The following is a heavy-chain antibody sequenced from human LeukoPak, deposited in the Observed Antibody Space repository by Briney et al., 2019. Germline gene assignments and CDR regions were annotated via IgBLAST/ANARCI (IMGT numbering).Heavy chain of an antibody. J-gene: IGHJ5*02. D-gene: IGHD6-13*01. Sequence: SETLSLTCTVSGGSISSSSSYWGWIRQPPGKGLQWIGTIYYSGSTYYNPSLKSRVTISLDTSKSQFSLKVRYVTAADTAVYYCAREAAAGTCWFDPWGQGTLVTVSS. CDR2: IYYSGST. V-gene: IGHV4-39*07. CDR3: AREAAAGTCWFDP. CDR1: GGSISSSSSY.